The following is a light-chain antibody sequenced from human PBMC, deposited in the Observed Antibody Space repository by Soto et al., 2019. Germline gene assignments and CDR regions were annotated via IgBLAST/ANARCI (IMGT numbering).Light chain of an antibody. J-gene: IGLJ1*01. V-gene: IGLV2-14*01. CDR3: SSYTGSSTPYV. CDR1: SSDVGGYNY. CDR2: EVS. Sequence: QSALTQPASVSGSPGQSITISCTGTSSDVGGYNYVSWYQQHPGKAPKLMIYEVSNRPSGVSNRFSGSKSGNTASLTISGLQADDGADYYCSSYTGSSTPYVFGTGTKVTVL.